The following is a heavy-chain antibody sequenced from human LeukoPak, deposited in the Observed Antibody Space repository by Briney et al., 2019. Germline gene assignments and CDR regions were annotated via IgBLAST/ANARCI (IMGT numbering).Heavy chain of an antibody. CDR2: IYTSGST. D-gene: IGHD6-19*01. CDR1: GGSISSGSYY. Sequence: PSQTLSLTCTVSGGSISSGSYYWSWIRQPAGKGLEWIGRIYTSGSTNYNPSLKSRVTISVDTSKNQFSLKLSSVTAADTAVYYCARYSSGLELFDYWGQGTLVTVSS. J-gene: IGHJ4*02. CDR3: ARYSSGLELFDY. V-gene: IGHV4-61*02.